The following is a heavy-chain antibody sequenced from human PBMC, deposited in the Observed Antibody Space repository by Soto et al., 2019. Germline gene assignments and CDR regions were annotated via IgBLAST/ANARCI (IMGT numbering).Heavy chain of an antibody. Sequence: SETLSLTCTVSGGSISSSSYYWGWIRQPPGKGLEWIGSIYYSGSTYYNPSLKSRVTISVDTSKNQFSLKLSSVTAADTAVYYCARHRQLGVYYYYYMDVWGKGTTVTVSS. CDR2: IYYSGST. V-gene: IGHV4-39*01. CDR1: GGSISSSSYY. J-gene: IGHJ6*03. CDR3: ARHRQLGVYYYYYMDV. D-gene: IGHD6-6*01.